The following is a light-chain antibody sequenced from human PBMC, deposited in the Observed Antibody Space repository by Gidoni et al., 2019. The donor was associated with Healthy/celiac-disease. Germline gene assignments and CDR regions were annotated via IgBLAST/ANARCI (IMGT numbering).Light chain of an antibody. V-gene: IGKV1-39*01. CDR2: AAS. CDR1: QSISSY. CDR3: QQSYSTPLYT. Sequence: DIQMTQSPSSLSASVGDRVTITFRASQSISSYLNWYQQKPGKAPKLLIYAASSLQSGVPSRFSGSGSGTDFTLTISSLQPEDSATYYCQQSYSTPLYTFGQGTKLEIK. J-gene: IGKJ2*01.